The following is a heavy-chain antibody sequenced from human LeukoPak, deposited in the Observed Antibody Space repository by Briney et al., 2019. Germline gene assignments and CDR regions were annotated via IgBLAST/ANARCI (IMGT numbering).Heavy chain of an antibody. CDR3: AKGPYSSSPRDY. CDR1: GFTFSSFA. D-gene: IGHD6-6*01. CDR2: ISGSGGST. J-gene: IGHJ4*02. V-gene: IGHV3-23*01. Sequence: PGGSLRLSCAASGFTFSSFAMSWVRQAPGKGLEWVSAISGSGGSTYYAGSVKGRFTISRDNSKNTLFLQMNSLRAEDTAVYYCAKGPYSSSPRDYWGQGTLVTVSS.